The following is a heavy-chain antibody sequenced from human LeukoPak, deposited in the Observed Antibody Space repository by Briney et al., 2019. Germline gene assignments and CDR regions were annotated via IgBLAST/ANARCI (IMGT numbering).Heavy chain of an antibody. J-gene: IGHJ3*02. CDR1: GYTFTSYG. CDR3: ARGTKTIFGVVIGPYDAFDI. Sequence: ASVKVSCKASGYTFTSYGISWVRQAPGQGLEWMGWISAYNGNTNYAQKLQGRVTMTTDTSTSTAYMELSSLRSEDTAVYYCARGTKTIFGVVIGPYDAFDIWGQGTMVTVSS. CDR2: ISAYNGNT. V-gene: IGHV1-18*01. D-gene: IGHD3-3*01.